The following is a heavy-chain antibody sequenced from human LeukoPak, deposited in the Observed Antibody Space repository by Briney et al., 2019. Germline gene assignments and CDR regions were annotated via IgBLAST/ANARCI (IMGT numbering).Heavy chain of an antibody. Sequence: GGSLRLSCAASGFTFSSYAMSWVRQAPGKGLEWVSYISSSGSTIYYADSVKGRFTISRDNAKNSLYLQMNSLRAEDTAVYYCARVSYRGSSFDYWGQGTLVTVSS. D-gene: IGHD4-23*01. CDR3: ARVSYRGSSFDY. J-gene: IGHJ4*02. V-gene: IGHV3-48*03. CDR2: ISSSGSTI. CDR1: GFTFSSYA.